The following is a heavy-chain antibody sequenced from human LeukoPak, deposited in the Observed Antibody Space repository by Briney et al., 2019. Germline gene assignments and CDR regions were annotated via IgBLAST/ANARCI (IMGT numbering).Heavy chain of an antibody. V-gene: IGHV1-69*04. CDR2: IIPILGIA. J-gene: IGHJ4*02. CDR1: GGTFSSYA. CDR3: AIQAVGATSDY. Sequence: ASVKVSCKASGGTFSSYAISWVRQAPGQGLEWMGRIIPILGIANYARKFQGRVTITADKSTSTAYMELSSLRAEDTGVYYCAIQAVGATSDYWGQGTLVTVSS. D-gene: IGHD1-26*01.